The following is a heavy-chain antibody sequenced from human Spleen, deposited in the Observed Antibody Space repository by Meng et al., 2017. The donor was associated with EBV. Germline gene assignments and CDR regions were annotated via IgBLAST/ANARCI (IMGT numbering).Heavy chain of an antibody. J-gene: IGHJ4*02. CDR1: CYSFYTYY. Sequence: PPVTLSVVCTLYCYSFYTYYRSEIHPSPRKGPAWMGESNPSGSTNSNPALKSQAPILVDTSKNQCSLRLSSVTAAVTAVYFSARGVKYCSGGSCSHFDSWGQGTLVTVSS. CDR3: ARGVKYCSGGSCSHFDS. CDR2: SNPSGST. V-gene: IGHV4-34*01. D-gene: IGHD2-15*01.